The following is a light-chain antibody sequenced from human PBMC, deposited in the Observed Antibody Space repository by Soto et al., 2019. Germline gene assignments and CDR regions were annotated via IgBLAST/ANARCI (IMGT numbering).Light chain of an antibody. CDR1: SSDVGDYNY. Sequence: QSALTQPASVSGSPGQSITISCTGTSSDVGDYNYVSWYEQHPGKAPKLMIYEVSNRTSGVSNRFSGSKSGNTASLTISGLQAEDEADYYCSSYTSRSTLVVFGTGTKVTVL. V-gene: IGLV2-14*01. CDR3: SSYTSRSTLVV. CDR2: EVS. J-gene: IGLJ1*01.